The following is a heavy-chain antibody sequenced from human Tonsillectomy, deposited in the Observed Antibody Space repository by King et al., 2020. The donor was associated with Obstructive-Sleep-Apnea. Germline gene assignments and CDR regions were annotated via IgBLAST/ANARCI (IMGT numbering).Heavy chain of an antibody. CDR3: AKEDVAWELIRYFGY. CDR2: ISYDGSNK. D-gene: IGHD1-26*01. V-gene: IGHV3-30*18. J-gene: IGHJ4*02. CDR1: GFTFRNYG. Sequence: VQLVESGGGVVQPGRSLRLSCAASGFTFRNYGMHWVRQAPGKGLEWVAVISYDGSNKYYTDSVKGRFTISRDKSNNTPYLQMNSLRGEDTAMYYCAKEDVAWELIRYFGYWGQGTLVTVSS.